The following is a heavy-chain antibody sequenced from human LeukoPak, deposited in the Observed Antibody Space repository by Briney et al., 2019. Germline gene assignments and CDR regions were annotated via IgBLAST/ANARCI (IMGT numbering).Heavy chain of an antibody. CDR1: GFTFSYYG. CDR3: SYSSSWYFDY. D-gene: IGHD6-13*01. Sequence: GGSLRLSCAASGFTFSYYGMHWVRQSPGKGLEWVVFIRYAGSDIHYADSVKGRFTISRDNSKNTLYLQLNSLRSEDTAVYYCSYSSSWYFDYWGQGTLVTVSS. J-gene: IGHJ4*02. V-gene: IGHV3-30*02. CDR2: IRYAGSDI.